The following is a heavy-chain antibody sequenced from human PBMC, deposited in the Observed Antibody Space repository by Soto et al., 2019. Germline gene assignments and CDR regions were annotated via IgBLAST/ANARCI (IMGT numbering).Heavy chain of an antibody. D-gene: IGHD2-15*01. CDR1: GFTFASYA. V-gene: IGHV3-23*01. Sequence: GGSLRLSCAASGFTFASYAMTWVRQAPGKGLEWVSVIGTNSGNTYYADSVKGRFTISRDNSKNTVYLQMNSLRAEDTAVYYCAKDVRVLGQSTRGYEFWGQGTLVTVSS. CDR2: IGTNSGNT. J-gene: IGHJ4*02. CDR3: AKDVRVLGQSTRGYEF.